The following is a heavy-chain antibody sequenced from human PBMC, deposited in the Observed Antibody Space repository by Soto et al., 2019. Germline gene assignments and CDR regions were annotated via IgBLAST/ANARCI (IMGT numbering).Heavy chain of an antibody. CDR1: GVSISSYY. Sequence: SETLSLTCTVSGVSISSYYWSWIRQPPGKGLEWIGYIYYSGSTNYNPSLKSRVTISVDTSKNQFSLKLSSVTAADTAVYYCARERYFDWLLSPARWFDPWGQGTLVTVSS. CDR2: IYYSGST. CDR3: ARERYFDWLLSPARWFDP. J-gene: IGHJ5*02. D-gene: IGHD3-9*01. V-gene: IGHV4-59*01.